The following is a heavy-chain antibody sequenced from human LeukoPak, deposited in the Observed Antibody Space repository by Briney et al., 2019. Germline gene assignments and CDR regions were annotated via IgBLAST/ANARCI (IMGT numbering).Heavy chain of an antibody. J-gene: IGHJ4*02. D-gene: IGHD3-9*01. CDR2: IYPGDSDT. Sequence: GESLKISCKGSGYSFTSYWIGWVRQMPGKGLEWMGIIYPGDSDTRYSPSFQGQVTISADKSISTAYLQWSSLKASDTAMYYCARSRYDILTGYDLDFDYWGQGTLVTVSS. V-gene: IGHV5-51*01. CDR1: GYSFTSYW. CDR3: ARSRYDILTGYDLDFDY.